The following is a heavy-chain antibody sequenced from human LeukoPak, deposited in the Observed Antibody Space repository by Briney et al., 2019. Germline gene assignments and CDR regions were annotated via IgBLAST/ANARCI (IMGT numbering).Heavy chain of an antibody. V-gene: IGHV3-21*01. Sequence: GGSLRLSCAASGFTFSSYSMNWVRQAPGKGLEWVSSISSSSSYIYYADSVKGRFTISRDNAKNSLYLQMNSLRAEDTAVYYCARDRGSGYYYEYFQHWGQGTLVTVSS. CDR2: ISSSSSYI. CDR1: GFTFSSYS. D-gene: IGHD3-22*01. CDR3: ARDRGSGYYYEYFQH. J-gene: IGHJ1*01.